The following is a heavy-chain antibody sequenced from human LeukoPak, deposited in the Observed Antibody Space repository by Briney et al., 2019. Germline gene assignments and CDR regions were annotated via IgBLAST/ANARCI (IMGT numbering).Heavy chain of an antibody. Sequence: GGSLRLSCAASGFTFSSYAMHWVRQAPGKGLEWVAVISYVGSNKYYADSVKGPFPSSRDNSKNTLYLQMNSLRAEDTAVYYCARDRGGVDYWGQGTLVTVSS. J-gene: IGHJ4*02. D-gene: IGHD2-21*01. CDR2: ISYVGSNK. CDR3: ARDRGGVDY. V-gene: IGHV3-30*01. CDR1: GFTFSSYA.